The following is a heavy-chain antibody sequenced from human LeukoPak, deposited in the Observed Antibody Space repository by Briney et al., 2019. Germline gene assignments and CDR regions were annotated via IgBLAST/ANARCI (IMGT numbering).Heavy chain of an antibody. CDR3: AKDHAVAATYYFDY. Sequence: ETLSLTCAVYGGSFSGYYWSWVRQAPGKGLEWVSAISGSGGSTYYADSVKGRFTISRDNSKNTLYLQMNSLRAEDTAVYYCAKDHAVAATYYFDYWGQGTLVTVSS. V-gene: IGHV3-23*01. D-gene: IGHD2-15*01. J-gene: IGHJ4*02. CDR1: GGSFSGYY. CDR2: ISGSGGST.